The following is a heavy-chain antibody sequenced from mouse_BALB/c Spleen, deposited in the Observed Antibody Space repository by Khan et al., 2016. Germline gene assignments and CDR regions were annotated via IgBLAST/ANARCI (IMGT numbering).Heavy chain of an antibody. CDR3: ARPDYGSSRGFAY. V-gene: IGHV9-3-1*01. D-gene: IGHD1-1*01. J-gene: IGHJ3*01. Sequence: QIQLVQSGPELKKPGETVRISCKASGYTFTNYGMNWVKQAPGKSLKWMGWINTYTGEPTYADDFKGRFAFSLETSASTAYLQINNLKNEDTATYFCARPDYGSSRGFAYWGQGTLVTVSA. CDR2: INTYTGEP. CDR1: GYTFTNYG.